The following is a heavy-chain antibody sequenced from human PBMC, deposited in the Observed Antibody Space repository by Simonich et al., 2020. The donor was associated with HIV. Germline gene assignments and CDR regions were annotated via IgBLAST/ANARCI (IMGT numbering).Heavy chain of an antibody. J-gene: IGHJ4*02. CDR3: AREDFGDYGGKHFDY. Sequence: QVQLVQSGAEVKKPGSSVKVSCKASGGTFSSYAISWVRQAPGQGLEWMGRFIPIFGTSNYAQKFKGRVTITVDESPSTAYMELNSLTSEDTAIYYCAREDFGDYGGKHFDYWGQGTLVTVSS. CDR1: GGTFSSYA. CDR2: FIPIFGTS. D-gene: IGHD4-17*01. V-gene: IGHV1-69*13.